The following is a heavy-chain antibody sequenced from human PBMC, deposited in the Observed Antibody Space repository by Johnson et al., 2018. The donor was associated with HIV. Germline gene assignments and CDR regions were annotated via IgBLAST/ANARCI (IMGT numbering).Heavy chain of an antibody. D-gene: IGHD3-3*01. Sequence: QVLLVESGGGVVQPGRSLRLSCAASGFTFSSYAMHWVRQAPGKGLEWVAVISYDGSNKYYADSVKGRLTISRDNSKNTLYLQMNSLRVEDTAMYYCARGPILEWLSGDGFDMWGQGTKVTV. V-gene: IGHV3-30-3*01. CDR3: ARGPILEWLSGDGFDM. J-gene: IGHJ3*02. CDR1: GFTFSSYA. CDR2: ISYDGSNK.